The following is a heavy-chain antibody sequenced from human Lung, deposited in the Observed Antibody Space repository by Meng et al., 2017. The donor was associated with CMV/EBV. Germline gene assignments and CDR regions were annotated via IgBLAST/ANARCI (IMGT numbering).Heavy chain of an antibody. V-gene: IGHV1-18*01. Sequence: QVHQPQARPEVNKPGPSVTFSCKASGNTFDSYGICWVRQAPGQGLEWMGWFVNYVDTYPAPKFQGRVTMTTDTHTNTAFMELRSLTSDDTAVYYCASGTPGRSYCDYWGQGTLVTVSS. CDR1: GNTFDSYG. D-gene: IGHD2-15*01. J-gene: IGHJ4*02. CDR3: ASGTPGRSYCDY. CDR2: FVNYVDT.